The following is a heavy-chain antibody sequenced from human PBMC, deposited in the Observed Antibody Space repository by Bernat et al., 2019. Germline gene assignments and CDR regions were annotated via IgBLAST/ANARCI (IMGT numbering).Heavy chain of an antibody. Sequence: EVQLLESGGGLVKPGGSLRLSCAASGFTFSSYAMSWVRQAPGKGLEWVSGISGSGGSTYYADSVKGRFTISRDNSKNTLYLQMNSLRAEDTAVYYFAKERDGYNLYGDFDLWGRGTLVTVSS. CDR2: ISGSGGST. D-gene: IGHD5-24*01. CDR1: GFTFSSYA. J-gene: IGHJ2*01. CDR3: AKERDGYNLYGDFDL. V-gene: IGHV3-23*01.